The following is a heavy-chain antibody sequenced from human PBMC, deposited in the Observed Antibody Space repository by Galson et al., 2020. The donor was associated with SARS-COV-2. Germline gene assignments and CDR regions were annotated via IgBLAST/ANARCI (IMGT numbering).Heavy chain of an antibody. J-gene: IGHJ2*01. CDR2: ISSSGSTI. CDR1: GFSFSDSY. CDR3: ATMERYCSGGLCHSTYWYFDL. D-gene: IGHD2-15*01. V-gene: IGHV3-11*04. Sequence: GESLKISCAASGFSFSDSYMSWIRQAPGKGLEWVSNISSSGSTIYYADSVKGRFTVSRDNAKKSLYLQMNSLRAEDTAVYYCATMERYCSGGLCHSTYWYFDLWGHGTLVTVSS.